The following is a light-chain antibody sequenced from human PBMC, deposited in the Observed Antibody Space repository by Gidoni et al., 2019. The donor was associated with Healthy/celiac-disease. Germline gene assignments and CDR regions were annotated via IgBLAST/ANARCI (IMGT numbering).Light chain of an antibody. CDR3: QQYDNLPLT. Sequence: DIQLTQSPSSLSASVGDRVTITCQASHDISNSLNWYQKKPGKAPKLLIYDSSNLETGVPSSFSGSSSGKDITIIISSQQPEDIVTYYQQQYDNLPLTFGGGTKVEIK. CDR2: DSS. CDR1: HDISNS. V-gene: IGKV1-33*01. J-gene: IGKJ4*01.